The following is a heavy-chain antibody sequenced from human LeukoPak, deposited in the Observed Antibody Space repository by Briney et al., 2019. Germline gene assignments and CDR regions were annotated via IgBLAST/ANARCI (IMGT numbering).Heavy chain of an antibody. D-gene: IGHD3-10*01. CDR1: GASINSRDYY. CDR3: ARSRVSMVRGVIITGLDY. V-gene: IGHV4-39*07. Sequence: PSETLSLTCTVSGASINSRDYYWGWIRQPPGQGLEWIGSIYSDGTTYYNPSLKSRVSISADTSKNHFSLWLSSATAADTAVYYCARSRVSMVRGVIITGLDYWGQGTLVTVSS. J-gene: IGHJ4*02. CDR2: IYSDGTT.